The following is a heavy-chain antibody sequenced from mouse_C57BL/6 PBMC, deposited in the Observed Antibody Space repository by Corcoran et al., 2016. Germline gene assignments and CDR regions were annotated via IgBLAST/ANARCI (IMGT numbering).Heavy chain of an antibody. J-gene: IGHJ1*03. CDR2: INPNNGGT. V-gene: IGHV1-26*01. D-gene: IGHD1-2*01. CDR1: GYTFTDYY. Sequence: EVQLQQSGPELVKPGASVKISCKASGYTFTDYYMNWVKQSHGKSLEWIGDINPNNGGTSYNQKFKGKATLTVDKSSSTAYMELRSLTSEDSAVYYCARFHDYRYFDVWGTGTTVTVSS. CDR3: ARFHDYRYFDV.